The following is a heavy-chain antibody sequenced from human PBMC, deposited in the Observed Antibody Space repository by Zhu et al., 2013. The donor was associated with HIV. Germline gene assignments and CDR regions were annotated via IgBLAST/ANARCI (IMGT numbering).Heavy chain of an antibody. J-gene: IGHJ4*02. CDR2: TWYDESNK. CDR3: AKEGVATFGVVKYYFDQ. CDR1: GFTFSNYG. D-gene: IGHD3-3*01. V-gene: IGHV3-33*06. Sequence: VQLVESGGGVAQPGGSLRLSCAASGFTFSNYGMHWVRQAPGKGPEWVAVTWYDESNKYYGDSVKGRFIISRDNSKNTLYLQMDSLRVEDTAVYYCAKEGVATFGVVKYYFDQWGQGTQVTVSS.